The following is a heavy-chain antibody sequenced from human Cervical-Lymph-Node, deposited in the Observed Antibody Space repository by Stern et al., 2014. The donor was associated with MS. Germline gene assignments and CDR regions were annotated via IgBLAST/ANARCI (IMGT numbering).Heavy chain of an antibody. Sequence: QVQLGQSGAEVKKPGSSVKVSCKASGGTFRNHAINWVRKAPGQGLEWMGGIVPSLGTTKYAQKLQGRLTITADDSTSTAYMELTSLTSEDTAMYYCARVWERIATRPRYWYFDLWGRGTLVTVSS. J-gene: IGHJ2*01. D-gene: IGHD6-6*01. CDR3: ARVWERIATRPRYWYFDL. V-gene: IGHV1-69*01. CDR1: GGTFRNHA. CDR2: IVPSLGTT.